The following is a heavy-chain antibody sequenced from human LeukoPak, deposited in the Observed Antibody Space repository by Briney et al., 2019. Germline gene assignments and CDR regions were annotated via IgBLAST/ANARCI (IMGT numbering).Heavy chain of an antibody. CDR3: ASGRQLGY. CDR1: GFSFSNYW. J-gene: IGHJ4*02. Sequence: GGSLRLSCAASGFSFSNYWMSWVRQAPGKGLEWVANIKEDGSEKYYVDSVKGRFTISRDNARNSLYLQMNSVRAEDTAVYYCASGRQLGYWVQGTLVTVSS. D-gene: IGHD6-13*01. V-gene: IGHV3-7*01. CDR2: IKEDGSEK.